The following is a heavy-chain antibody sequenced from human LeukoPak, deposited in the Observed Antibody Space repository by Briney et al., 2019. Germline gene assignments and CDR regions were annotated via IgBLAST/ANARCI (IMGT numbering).Heavy chain of an antibody. CDR1: GYTFTGYY. D-gene: IGHD1-26*01. V-gene: IGHV1-2*02. CDR3: ARGVREWELLRGQQGVEAFDI. CDR2: INPNSGGT. J-gene: IGHJ3*02. Sequence: ASVKVSCKASGYTFTGYYMHWVRQAPGQGLEWMGWINPNSGGTNYAQEFQGRVTMTRDTSISTAYMELSRLRSDDTAVYYCARGVREWELLRGQQGVEAFDIWGQGTMVTVSS.